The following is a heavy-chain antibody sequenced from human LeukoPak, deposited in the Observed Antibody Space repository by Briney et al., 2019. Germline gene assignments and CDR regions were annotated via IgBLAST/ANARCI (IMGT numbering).Heavy chain of an antibody. V-gene: IGHV1-18*01. CDR2: ISAYSGNT. J-gene: IGHJ3*02. D-gene: IGHD6-19*01. CDR1: GYTFTSYG. CDR3: ARDLNSSGWYDAFDI. Sequence: ASVKVSCKASGYTFTSYGISWVRQAPGQGLGWMGWISAYSGNTNYAQKLQGRVTMTTDTSTSTAYMELRSLRSDDTAVYYCARDLNSSGWYDAFDIWGQGTMVTVSS.